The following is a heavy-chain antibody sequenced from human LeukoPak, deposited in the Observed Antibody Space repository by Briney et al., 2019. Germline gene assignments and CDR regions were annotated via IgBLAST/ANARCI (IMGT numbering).Heavy chain of an antibody. V-gene: IGHV3-23*01. CDR1: GFTFSSYA. CDR2: ISFSGGTT. CDR3: ARDLTMVRGVS. J-gene: IGHJ4*02. D-gene: IGHD3-10*01. Sequence: PGGSLRLSCAASGFTFSSYAMSWVRQAPGKGLEWVSGISFSGGTTYYADSVKGRFTISRDNSKNTLYLQMNSLRAEDTAVYYCARDLTMVRGVSWGQGTLVTVSS.